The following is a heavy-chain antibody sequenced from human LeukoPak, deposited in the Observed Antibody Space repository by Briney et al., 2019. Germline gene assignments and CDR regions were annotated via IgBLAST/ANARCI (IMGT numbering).Heavy chain of an antibody. V-gene: IGHV3-53*01. J-gene: IGHJ4*02. CDR3: ARIRGKYYFDY. Sequence: TGGSLRLSCAASGFTVSSNYMSWVRQAPGKGLEWVSVIYSGGSTYYADSVKGRFTISRDNSKNTLYLQMNSLRAEDTAVYYCARIRGKYYFDYWGQGTLVTVSS. CDR2: IYSGGST. CDR1: GFTVSSNY. D-gene: IGHD3-10*01.